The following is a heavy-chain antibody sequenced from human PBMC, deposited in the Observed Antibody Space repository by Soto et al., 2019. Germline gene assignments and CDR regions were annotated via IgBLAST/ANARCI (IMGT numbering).Heavy chain of an antibody. CDR2: INPSGGST. CDR3: ARDGRETSSSSEYYFDY. V-gene: IGHV1-46*01. CDR1: GYTFTSYY. D-gene: IGHD6-6*01. J-gene: IGHJ4*02. Sequence: ASVKVSCKASGYTFTSYYMHWVRQAPGQGLEWMGIINPSGGSTSYAQKFQGRVTMTRDTSTSTVYMELSSLRSEDTAVYYCARDGRETSSSSEYYFDYWGQGTLVTVSS.